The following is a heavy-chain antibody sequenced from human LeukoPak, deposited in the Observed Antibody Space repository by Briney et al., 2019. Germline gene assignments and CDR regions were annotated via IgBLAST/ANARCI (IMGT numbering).Heavy chain of an antibody. CDR2: ISGSGGST. J-gene: IGHJ4*02. V-gene: IGHV3-23*01. D-gene: IGHD3-10*01. Sequence: GGSLRLSCAASGFTFSSYGMSWVRQAPGKGLEWVSAISGSGGSTCYADSVKGRFTISRDNSKNTLYLQMNSLRAEDTAVYYCAKFGSGSYYPLFDYWGQGTLVTVSS. CDR1: GFTFSSYG. CDR3: AKFGSGSYYPLFDY.